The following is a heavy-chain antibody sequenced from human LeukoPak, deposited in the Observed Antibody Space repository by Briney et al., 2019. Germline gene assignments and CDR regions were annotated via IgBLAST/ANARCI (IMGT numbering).Heavy chain of an antibody. CDR1: GGSISSYY. V-gene: IGHV4-59*01. J-gene: IGHJ5*02. D-gene: IGHD6-19*01. CDR3: ARDSRYSGGWFDDQFDP. CDR2: IYYSGST. Sequence: PSETLSLTCTVSGGSISSYYWSWIRQPPGKGLEWIGYIYYSGSTNYNPSLKSRVAISVDTSKNQFSLKLSAVTAADTAMYYCARDSRYSGGWFDDQFDPWGQGTLVTVSS.